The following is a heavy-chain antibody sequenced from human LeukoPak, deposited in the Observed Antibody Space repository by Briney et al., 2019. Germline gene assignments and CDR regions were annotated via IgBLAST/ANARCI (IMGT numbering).Heavy chain of an antibody. Sequence: GGSLRLSCAASGFTFSSYAMSWVRQAPGKGLEWVSTISGSGISTYYADSVKGRFTISRDNAKNTLYLQMNSLRAEDTAVFYCTRTGYNYASGAFDIWGQGTMVTVSS. CDR1: GFTFSSYA. J-gene: IGHJ3*02. V-gene: IGHV3-23*01. CDR2: ISGSGIST. D-gene: IGHD3-10*01. CDR3: TRTGYNYASGAFDI.